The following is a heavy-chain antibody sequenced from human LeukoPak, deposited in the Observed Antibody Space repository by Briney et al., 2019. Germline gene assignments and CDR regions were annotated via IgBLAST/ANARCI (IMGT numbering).Heavy chain of an antibody. CDR3: ARASFSAARRPYYFDY. D-gene: IGHD6-6*01. Sequence: SQTLSLTCAISGDSVSSNSAAWNWIRQSPSRGLEWLGRTYYRSKWYNDYAVSVKSRITINPDTSKNQFSLQLNSVTPEDTAVYYCARASFSAARRPYYFDYWGQGTLVTVSS. J-gene: IGHJ4*02. CDR2: TYYRSKWYN. CDR1: GDSVSSNSAA. V-gene: IGHV6-1*01.